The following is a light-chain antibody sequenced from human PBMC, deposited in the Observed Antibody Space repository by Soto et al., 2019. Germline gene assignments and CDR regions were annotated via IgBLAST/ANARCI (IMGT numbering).Light chain of an antibody. V-gene: IGKV1-5*03. Sequence: DIQMTQSPSTLSGSVGDRVTITCRASQTISSWLAWYQQKPGKAPKLLIYKASTLKSGVPSRFSGSGSGTEFTLTISSLQPEDFATYYCQQANTFALTFGGGTKVEI. J-gene: IGKJ4*01. CDR2: KAS. CDR3: QQANTFALT. CDR1: QTISSW.